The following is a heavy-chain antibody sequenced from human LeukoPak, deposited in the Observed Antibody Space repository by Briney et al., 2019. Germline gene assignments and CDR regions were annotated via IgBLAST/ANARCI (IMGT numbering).Heavy chain of an antibody. Sequence: YPSETLSLTCTVSGDSISSTSYFWGWIRQPPGKGLEWIGSIYYSGSTYYNVSLKSRVTLSVDTSMNQFSLKLKSVTAADTAVYYCARHVGTDSSSWYYFDYWGQGTLVTVSS. D-gene: IGHD6-13*01. CDR3: ARHVGTDSSSWYYFDY. CDR2: IYYSGST. J-gene: IGHJ4*02. CDR1: GDSISSTSYF. V-gene: IGHV4-39*07.